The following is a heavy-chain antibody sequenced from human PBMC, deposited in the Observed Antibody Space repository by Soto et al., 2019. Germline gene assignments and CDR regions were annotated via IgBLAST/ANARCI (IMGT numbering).Heavy chain of an antibody. CDR3: ARDHYYGSGSSTNWFYX. Sequence: SVKVSCKASGGTFSSYAISWVRQAPGQGLDWMGGIIPIFGTANYAQKFQGRVTITADESTSTAYMELSSLRSEDTAVYYFARDHYYGSGSSTNWFYXWGQGTLVTVSX. CDR1: GGTFSSYA. J-gene: IGHJ5*02. D-gene: IGHD3-10*01. CDR2: IIPIFGTA. V-gene: IGHV1-69*13.